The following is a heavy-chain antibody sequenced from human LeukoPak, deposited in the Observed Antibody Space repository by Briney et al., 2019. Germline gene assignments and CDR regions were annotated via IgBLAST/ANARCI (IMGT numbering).Heavy chain of an antibody. J-gene: IGHJ6*03. Sequence: KSSETLSLTCTVSGYSISTSYYWGWIRQPPGKGLEWIGSIYHSGNTYYNPSLKSRVTISVDTSKNQFSLKLSSVTAADTAVYYCTSGTLSYYYMDVWGKGTTVTISS. CDR2: IYHSGNT. V-gene: IGHV4-38-2*02. CDR1: GYSISTSYY. D-gene: IGHD1-14*01. CDR3: TSGTLSYYYMDV.